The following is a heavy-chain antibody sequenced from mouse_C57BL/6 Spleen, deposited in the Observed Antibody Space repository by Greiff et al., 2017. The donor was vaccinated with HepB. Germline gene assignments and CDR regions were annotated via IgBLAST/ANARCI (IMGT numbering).Heavy chain of an antibody. D-gene: IGHD1-1*01. J-gene: IGHJ2*01. CDR2: ILPGSGST. V-gene: IGHV1-9*01. CDR1: GYTFPGYW. Sequence: VPLQQSGAELMKPGASVKLSCKATGYTFPGYWIEWVKQRPGHGLEWIGEILPGSGSTNYNEKFKGKATFTADTSSNTAYRQLSSLTTEDSASYYCARGGTTVVGDYWGQGTTLTVSS. CDR3: ARGGTTVVGDY.